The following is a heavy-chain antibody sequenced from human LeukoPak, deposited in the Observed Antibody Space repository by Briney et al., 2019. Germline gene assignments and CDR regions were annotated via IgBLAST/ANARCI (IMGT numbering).Heavy chain of an antibody. V-gene: IGHV4-59*05. J-gene: IGHJ4*02. CDR2: MRYSGNT. D-gene: IGHD5-18*01. CDR1: GGSISSYY. CDR3: ARQPESEYSYGFEDH. Sequence: SETLSLTCTVSGGSISSYYWSWIRQPPGKGLEWIASMRYSGNTFSNPSLKSRVTISVDTSKNQFSLRLNSVTAADTAVYYCARQPESEYSYGFEDHWGQGILVTVSS.